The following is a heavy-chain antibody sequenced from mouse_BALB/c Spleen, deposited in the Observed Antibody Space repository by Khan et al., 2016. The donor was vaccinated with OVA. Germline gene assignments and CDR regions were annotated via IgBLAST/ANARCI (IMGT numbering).Heavy chain of an antibody. CDR3: ARLEDI. D-gene: IGHD1-3*01. Sequence: QVQLKESGPGLVAPSQSLSITCTVSGFSLTSYGVHWVRQPPGKGLEWLGVIWAGGSTNYNSALMSRLSISKDNSKNHHFLIMNSLKTDDTAMYYYARLEDIWGQGTTLTVSS. V-gene: IGHV2-9*02. CDR1: GFSLTSYG. CDR2: IWAGGST. J-gene: IGHJ2*01.